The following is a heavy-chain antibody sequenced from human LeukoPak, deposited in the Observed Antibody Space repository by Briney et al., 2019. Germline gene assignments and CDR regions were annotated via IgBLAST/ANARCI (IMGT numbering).Heavy chain of an antibody. D-gene: IGHD4-17*01. CDR2: INGDGSTS. J-gene: IGHJ4*02. V-gene: IGHV3-74*01. CDR3: ARDEPTVTTGPPVGS. Sequence: GGSLRLSCAASGFTFYSYWMHWVRQAPRKGLVWVSCINGDGSTSNYADSVKGRFTISRDNAKNTLYLQMHSLRAEDTAVYYCARDEPTVTTGPPVGSWGQGTLVTVSS. CDR1: GFTFYSYW.